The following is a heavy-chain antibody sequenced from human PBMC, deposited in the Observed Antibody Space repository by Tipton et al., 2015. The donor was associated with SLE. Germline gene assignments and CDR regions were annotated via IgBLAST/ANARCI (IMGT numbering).Heavy chain of an antibody. CDR3: ARRFRGGPLSMDV. J-gene: IGHJ6*02. V-gene: IGHV4-34*01. Sequence: GLVKPSETLSLTCAVYGGSFSGYYWSWIRQPPGKGLEWIGEINHSGSTNYNPSLKSRVTISVDTSKNQFSLKLSSVAAADTAVYYCARRFRGGPLSMDVWGQGTTVTVSS. D-gene: IGHD3-10*01. CDR1: GGSFSGYY. CDR2: INHSGST.